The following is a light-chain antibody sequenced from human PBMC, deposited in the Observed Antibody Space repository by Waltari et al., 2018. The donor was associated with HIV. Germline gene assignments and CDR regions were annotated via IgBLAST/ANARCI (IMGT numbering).Light chain of an antibody. V-gene: IGKV4-1*01. Sequence: IVMPQSPDSLAVSLGERPPISCNSTQRVVDSADNKNHLAWFQQKPGQPPKLLIYGASTRESGVPDRFSGTGSGTDFTLTIRSLQAEDVAVYYCQQYYISPITFGQGTRLEIK. CDR1: QRVVDSADNKNH. J-gene: IGKJ5*01. CDR2: GAS. CDR3: QQYYISPIT.